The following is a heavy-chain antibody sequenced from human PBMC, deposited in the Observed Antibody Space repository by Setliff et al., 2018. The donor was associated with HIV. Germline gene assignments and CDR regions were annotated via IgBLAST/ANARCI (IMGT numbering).Heavy chain of an antibody. CDR3: ANPHDGGALDV. J-gene: IGHJ6*02. CDR1: GYSFTNYY. CDR2: VIPSFATA. D-gene: IGHD1-1*01. Sequence: ASVKVSCKASGYSFTNYYIHWVRQAPGQGLEWMGGVIPSFATANYAQKFQGRITITADELTSTVYMDLNSLKSEDSAVYYCANPHDGGALDVWGQGTAVTVS. V-gene: IGHV1-69*13.